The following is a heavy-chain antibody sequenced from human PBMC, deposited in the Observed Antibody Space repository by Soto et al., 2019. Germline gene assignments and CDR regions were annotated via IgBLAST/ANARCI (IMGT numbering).Heavy chain of an antibody. D-gene: IGHD2-15*01. J-gene: IGHJ6*02. Sequence: QVQLVQSGAEVKKPGSSVKVSCKASGGAFSDYAFSWVRQAPGQGLEWLGGIIPIFRAPDYAQKLQGRVTITADEFTRTAYMEMNSLRSEDTAVYYCASWLKGPDIGNYYYGMDVWGQGTTVTVS. CDR1: GGAFSDYA. CDR3: ASWLKGPDIGNYYYGMDV. V-gene: IGHV1-69*12. CDR2: IIPIFRAP.